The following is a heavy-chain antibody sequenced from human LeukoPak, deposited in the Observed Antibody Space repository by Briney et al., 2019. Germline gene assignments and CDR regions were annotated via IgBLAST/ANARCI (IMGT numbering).Heavy chain of an antibody. V-gene: IGHV3-30*03. CDR1: GFTFSSYG. CDR2: ISYDGSNK. CDR3: ARDTAGNSDWFDP. D-gene: IGHD4-4*01. J-gene: IGHJ5*02. Sequence: PGGSLRLSCAASGFTFSSYGMHWVRRAPGKGLEWVAVISYDGSNKYYADSVKGRFTISRDNAKNSLYLQMNSLRAEDTAVYYCARDTAGNSDWFDPWGQGTLVTVSS.